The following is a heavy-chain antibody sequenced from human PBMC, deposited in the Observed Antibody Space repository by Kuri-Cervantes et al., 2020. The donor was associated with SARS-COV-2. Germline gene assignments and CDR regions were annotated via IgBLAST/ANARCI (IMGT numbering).Heavy chain of an antibody. D-gene: IGHD6-13*01. CDR1: GFTFSSYA. Sequence: GESLKISCAASGFTFSSYAMGWVRQAPGKGLEWVSVIYSGGSTYYADSVKGRFTISRDNSKNTLYLQMNSLRAEDTAVYYCARVVGHSSSWYYFDYWGQGTLVTVSS. CDR3: ARVVGHSSSWYYFDY. J-gene: IGHJ4*02. CDR2: IYSGGST. V-gene: IGHV3-53*01.